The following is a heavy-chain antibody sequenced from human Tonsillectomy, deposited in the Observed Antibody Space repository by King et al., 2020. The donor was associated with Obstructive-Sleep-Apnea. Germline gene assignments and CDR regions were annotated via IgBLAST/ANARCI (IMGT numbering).Heavy chain of an antibody. D-gene: IGHD4-17*01. CDR3: ARDRGDYWHNWFDP. J-gene: IGHJ5*02. CDR2: IYYSGST. CDR1: GGSISSYY. V-gene: IGHV4-59*01. Sequence: VQLQESGPGLVKPSETLSLTCTVSGGSISSYYWSWIRQPPGKGLEWIGYIYYSGSTNYNPSLKSRVTISVDTSKNQFSLKLSSVTAADTAVYYCARDRGDYWHNWFDPWGQGTLVTVSS.